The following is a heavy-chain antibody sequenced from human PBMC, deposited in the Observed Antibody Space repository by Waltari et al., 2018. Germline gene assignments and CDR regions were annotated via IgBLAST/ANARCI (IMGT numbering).Heavy chain of an antibody. CDR1: GFTFSSYS. D-gene: IGHD6-25*01. CDR3: ARDPPGVAAAGPGRG. CDR2: ISSSSSYI. Sequence: EVQLVESGGGLVKPGGSLRLSCADSGFTFSSYSMNWVRQAPGKGLEWVSSISSSSSYIYYADSVKGRFTISRDNAKNSLYLQMNSLRSEDTAVYFCARDPPGVAAAGPGRGWGQGTLVTVSS. J-gene: IGHJ4*02. V-gene: IGHV3-21*01.